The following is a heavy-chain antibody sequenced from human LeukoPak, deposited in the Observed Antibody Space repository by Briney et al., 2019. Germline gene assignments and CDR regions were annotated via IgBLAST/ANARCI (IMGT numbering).Heavy chain of an antibody. Sequence: GGSLRLSCAASGFTFSTYGMHWVRQAPGKGLEWVAFIRYDGSNKYYADSVKGRFTISRDNSKNTLYLQMNSLRAEDTAVYYCAKDTHLYGSGSYYFDYWGQGTLVTVSS. J-gene: IGHJ4*02. CDR2: IRYDGSNK. CDR1: GFTFSTYG. D-gene: IGHD3-10*01. V-gene: IGHV3-30*02. CDR3: AKDTHLYGSGSYYFDY.